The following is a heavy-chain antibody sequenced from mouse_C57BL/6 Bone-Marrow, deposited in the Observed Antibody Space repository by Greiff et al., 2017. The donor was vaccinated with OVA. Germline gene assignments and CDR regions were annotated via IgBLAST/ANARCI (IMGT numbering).Heavy chain of an antibody. Sequence: VQLKESGGGLVQPGGSLSLSCAASGFTFTDYYMSWVRQPPGKALEWLGFIRNKANGYTTEYSASVKGRFTISRDNSQSILYLQMNALRAEDSATYYCARYPAYYFDDWGQGTTLTVSS. CDR1: GFTFTDYY. CDR2: IRNKANGYTT. V-gene: IGHV7-3*01. J-gene: IGHJ2*01. CDR3: ARYPAYYFDD.